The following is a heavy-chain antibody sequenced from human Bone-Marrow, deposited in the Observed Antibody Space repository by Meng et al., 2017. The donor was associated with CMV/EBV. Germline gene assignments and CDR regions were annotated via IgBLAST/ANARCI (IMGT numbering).Heavy chain of an antibody. Sequence: GSLRLSCTVSGGSVSSGSYYWSWIRQPPGKGLEWIGYIYYSGSTNYNPSLKSRVTISVDTSKNQFSLKLSSVTAADTAVYYCAGYDFWSGYPSWGQGTLVTVSS. V-gene: IGHV4-61*01. CDR3: AGYDFWSGYPS. D-gene: IGHD3-3*01. CDR2: IYYSGST. J-gene: IGHJ4*02. CDR1: GGSVSSGSYY.